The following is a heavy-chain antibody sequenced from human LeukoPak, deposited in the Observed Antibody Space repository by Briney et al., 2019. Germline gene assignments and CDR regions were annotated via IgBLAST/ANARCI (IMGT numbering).Heavy chain of an antibody. CDR3: ARGVVPAPWFDP. V-gene: IGHV4-61*02. Sequence: SETLSLTCTVSGGSISSGSYYWSWIRQPAGKGREWIGRIYTSGSTNYNPSLKSRVTISVDTSKNQFSLKLSSVTAADTAVYYCARGVVPAPWFDPWGQGTLVTVSS. J-gene: IGHJ5*02. CDR1: GGSISSGSYY. CDR2: IYTSGST. D-gene: IGHD2-2*01.